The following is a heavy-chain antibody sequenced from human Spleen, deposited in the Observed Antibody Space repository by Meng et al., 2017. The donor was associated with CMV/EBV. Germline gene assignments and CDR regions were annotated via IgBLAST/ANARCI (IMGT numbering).Heavy chain of an antibody. CDR3: AKGRGGTTSSYDS. V-gene: IGHV3-23*01. D-gene: IGHD2-2*01. J-gene: IGHJ4*02. CDR1: GFTFSSYA. Sequence: GESLKISCAAPGFTFSSYAMTWVRQAPGKGLEWVSTIIGNGGSTYYTDSVKGRFTLSRDNPKNTLYLQMNSLRAEDTALYYCAKGRGGTTSSYDSWGQGTLVTVSS. CDR2: IIGNGGST.